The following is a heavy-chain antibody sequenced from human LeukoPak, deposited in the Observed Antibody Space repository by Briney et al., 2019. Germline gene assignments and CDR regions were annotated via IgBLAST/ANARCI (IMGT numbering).Heavy chain of an antibody. D-gene: IGHD5-24*01. Sequence: SETLSLTCTVSGGSVSSGSYYWSWIRQPPGKGLEWIGYIYYSGSTNYNPSLKSRVTISVDTSKNQFSLKLSSVTAEDTAVYYCARNRDGYTSGDYWGQGTLVTVSS. CDR2: IYYSGST. J-gene: IGHJ4*02. CDR3: ARNRDGYTSGDY. V-gene: IGHV4-61*01. CDR1: GGSVSSGSYY.